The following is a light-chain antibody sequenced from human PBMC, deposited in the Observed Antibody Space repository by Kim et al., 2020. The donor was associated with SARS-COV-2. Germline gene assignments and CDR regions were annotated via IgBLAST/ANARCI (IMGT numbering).Light chain of an antibody. CDR3: QVWDSSSDHPV. CDR1: KIGRKS. CDR2: YDS. V-gene: IGLV3-21*04. Sequence: ASGKTAGMTWGGNKIGRKSVHWYQQKPGQAHVLVIYYDSDRPSGIPERFSGSNSGNTATLTISRVEAGDEADYYCQVWDSSSDHPVFGGGTQLTVL. J-gene: IGLJ3*02.